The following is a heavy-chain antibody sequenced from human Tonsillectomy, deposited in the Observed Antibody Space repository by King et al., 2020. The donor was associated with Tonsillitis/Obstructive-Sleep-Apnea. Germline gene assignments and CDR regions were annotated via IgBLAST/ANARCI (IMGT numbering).Heavy chain of an antibody. CDR2: IYYSGST. Sequence: LQLPESGPGLVKPSETLSLTCTVSGGSISSSNYSWGWTRQPPGKGPGWVGDIYYSGSTYYNASLKSRITISVDTSKNQFSLKLSSVTAADTAVYYCARFTPRYYYFDYWGQGTLVTVSS. D-gene: IGHD3-16*01. J-gene: IGHJ4*02. CDR3: ARFTPRYYYFDY. V-gene: IGHV4-39*01. CDR1: GGSISSSNYS.